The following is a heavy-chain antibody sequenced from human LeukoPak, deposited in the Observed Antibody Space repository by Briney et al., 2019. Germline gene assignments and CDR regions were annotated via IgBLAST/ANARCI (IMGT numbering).Heavy chain of an antibody. D-gene: IGHD3-22*01. CDR2: IDYSGST. V-gene: IGHV4-59*11. Sequence: SETLSLTCTVSGGSISSHFWSWIRQSPEKGLEWIGHIDYSGSTNSNPSLKSRVTMSVDTSKNQFSLRLSSVTVADTAVYFCARADRSDYYSAPNAFDIWGQGTMVAVSS. J-gene: IGHJ3*02. CDR1: GGSISSHF. CDR3: ARADRSDYYSAPNAFDI.